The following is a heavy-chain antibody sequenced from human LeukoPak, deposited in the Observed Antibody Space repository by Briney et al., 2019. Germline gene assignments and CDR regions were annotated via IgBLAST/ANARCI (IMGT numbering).Heavy chain of an antibody. CDR1: GFTFSSYW. Sequence: PGGSLRLSCAASGFTFSSYWMSWVRQAPGKGLEWVANIKQDGSEKYYVDCVKGRFTISRDNAKNSLYLQMNSLRAEDTAVYYCARGYCSSTSCSPTWGDYWGQGTLVTVSS. CDR3: ARGYCSSTSCSPTWGDY. D-gene: IGHD2-2*01. J-gene: IGHJ4*02. V-gene: IGHV3-7*01. CDR2: IKQDGSEK.